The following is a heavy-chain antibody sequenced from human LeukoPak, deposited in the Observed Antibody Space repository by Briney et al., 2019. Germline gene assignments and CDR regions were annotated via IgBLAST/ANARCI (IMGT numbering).Heavy chain of an antibody. CDR1: GYTFITYD. CDR2: MNPISGNT. CDR3: VRVLSGFTNFDC. D-gene: IGHD6-19*01. J-gene: IGHJ4*02. V-gene: IGHV1-8*01. Sequence: ASVKVSCKASGYTFITYDINWVRQATGQGLEWMGWMNPISGNTGYAQKFQGRVTMTRDTSINTAYMELGSLRSDDTAVYYCVRVLSGFTNFDCWGRGTLVTVSS.